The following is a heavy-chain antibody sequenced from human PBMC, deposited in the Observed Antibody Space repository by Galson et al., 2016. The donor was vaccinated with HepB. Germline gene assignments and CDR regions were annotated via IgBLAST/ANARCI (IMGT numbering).Heavy chain of an antibody. CDR1: GFNFSDYY. D-gene: IGHD3-10*01. J-gene: IGHJ4*02. CDR2: ISSAGSHT. V-gene: IGHV3-11*06. Sequence: SLRLSCATSGFNFSDYYMTWIRQAPGKGLGWVSYISSAGSHTKYADSVKGRFTISRDNAKSTLSLHINSLRAEDTAVYFCAREGMIWFGESSPAPFYFDSWGQGTPVTVSS. CDR3: AREGMIWFGESSPAPFYFDS.